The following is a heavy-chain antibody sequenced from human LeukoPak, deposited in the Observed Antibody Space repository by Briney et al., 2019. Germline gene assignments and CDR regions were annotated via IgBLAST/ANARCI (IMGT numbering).Heavy chain of an antibody. D-gene: IGHD3-10*01. J-gene: IGHJ4*02. CDR1: GDSVSSNSAA. CDR3: AKGRWALFDC. Sequence: SQTLSLTCDISGDSVSSNSAAWNWIRQSPSRGLEWLGRTYYRSKWYNDYAISVKSRVTINADTSKNQFSLQLNSVTPEDTAVYYCAKGRWALFDCWGQGTLVIVSS. CDR2: TYYRSKWYN. V-gene: IGHV6-1*01.